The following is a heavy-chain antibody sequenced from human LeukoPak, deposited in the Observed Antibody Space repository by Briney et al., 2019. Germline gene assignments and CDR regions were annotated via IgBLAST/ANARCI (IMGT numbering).Heavy chain of an antibody. D-gene: IGHD3-3*01. Sequence: ASVKVSCKASGYTFTSHGISWVRQAPGQGLVWMGWISAYNGATTYPQTFPGRVTLTTDTSTSTVYMEMRSLRSDDTAIDYSARSNMIFGVNIEQNWFDPRGQGTLVTVSA. J-gene: IGHJ5*02. CDR3: ARSNMIFGVNIEQNWFDP. CDR2: ISAYNGAT. CDR1: GYTFTSHG. V-gene: IGHV1-18*01.